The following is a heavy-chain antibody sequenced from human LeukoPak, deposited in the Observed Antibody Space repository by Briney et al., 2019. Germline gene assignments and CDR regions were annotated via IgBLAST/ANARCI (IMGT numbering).Heavy chain of an antibody. CDR1: GYTFTSYD. J-gene: IGHJ4*02. CDR2: MNPNSGNT. D-gene: IGHD2-15*01. V-gene: IGHV1-8*01. Sequence: ASVKVSCKASGYTFTSYDINWVRQATGQGLEWMGWMNPNSGNTGYAQKFQGRVTITADKSTSTAYMELSSLRSEDTAVYYCARDLEYCSGGSCYEYWGQRTLVTVSS. CDR3: ARDLEYCSGGSCYEY.